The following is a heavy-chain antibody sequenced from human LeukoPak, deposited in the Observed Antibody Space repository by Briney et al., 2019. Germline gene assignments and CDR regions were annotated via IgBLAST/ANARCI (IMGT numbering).Heavy chain of an antibody. CDR1: GYSFATYW. D-gene: IGHD1-26*01. J-gene: IGHJ4*02. V-gene: IGHV5-51*01. Sequence: GESLKISCKGSGYSFATYWIGWVRQTPGKGLEWMGIIYPGDSDTRYSPSFQGQVTISADKSINTAYLQWSGLKTSDTAMYYCARHQIVGATRSPFDYWGQGTLVAVSS. CDR2: IYPGDSDT. CDR3: ARHQIVGATRSPFDY.